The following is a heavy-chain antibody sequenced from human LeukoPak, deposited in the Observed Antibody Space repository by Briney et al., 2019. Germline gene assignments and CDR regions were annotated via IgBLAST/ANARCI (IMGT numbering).Heavy chain of an antibody. CDR1: GFAFSSYS. CDR3: ASGYYDSSGYYR. D-gene: IGHD3-22*01. J-gene: IGHJ4*02. V-gene: IGHV3-21*01. CDR2: IISSSSYI. Sequence: GGSLRLSSAASGFAFSSYSMNWVRQAPGKGLEWVSSIISSSSYIYYADSVKGRFTISRDNAKNSLYLQMNSLRAEDTAVYYCASGYYDSSGYYRWGQGTLVTVSS.